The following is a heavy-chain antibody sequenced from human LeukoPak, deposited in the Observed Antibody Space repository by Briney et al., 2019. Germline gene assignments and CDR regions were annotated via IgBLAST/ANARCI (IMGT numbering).Heavy chain of an antibody. J-gene: IGHJ6*02. CDR3: VRAMAPLDTFNYQHAMDV. CDR1: GYTFNNYD. D-gene: IGHD5-24*01. CDR2: MNPNSGNT. Sequence: GASVKVSCKASGYTFNNYDINWVRQAPGQGLEWMGWMNPNSGNTGYAQKFQGRFTLTRETFISTAYMELSSLRSDDTAVYYCVRAMAPLDTFNYQHAMDVWGQGTMVTVSS. V-gene: IGHV1-8*01.